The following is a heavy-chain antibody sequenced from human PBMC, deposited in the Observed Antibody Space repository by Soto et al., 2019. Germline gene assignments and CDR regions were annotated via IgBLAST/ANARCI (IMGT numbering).Heavy chain of an antibody. CDR3: ASVCGGDCDSAYYYYGMDV. CDR2: IIPIFGTA. D-gene: IGHD2-21*02. Sequence: QVQLVQSGAEVKKPESSVKVSCKASGGTFSSYAISWVRQAPGQGLEWMGGIIPIFGTANYAQKFQGRVTITADESTSTAYTELCSLRSEDTAVYCCASVCGGDCDSAYYYYGMDVWGQGTTVTVSS. CDR1: GGTFSSYA. J-gene: IGHJ6*02. V-gene: IGHV1-69*01.